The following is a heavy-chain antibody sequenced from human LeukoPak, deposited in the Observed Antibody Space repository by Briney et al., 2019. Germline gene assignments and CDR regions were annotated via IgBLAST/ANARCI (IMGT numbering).Heavy chain of an antibody. CDR2: ISGSRGST. CDR1: GFTFSSYA. D-gene: IGHD3-22*01. CDR3: AKSYYYDSSGYYSTNFDY. J-gene: IGHJ4*02. V-gene: IGHV3-23*01. Sequence: GGSLRLSCAASGFTFSSYAMSWVRQAPGKGLEWVSAISGSRGSTYYADSVKGRFTISRDNSKNTLYLQMNSLRAEDTAVYYCAKSYYYDSSGYYSTNFDYWGQGTLVTVSS.